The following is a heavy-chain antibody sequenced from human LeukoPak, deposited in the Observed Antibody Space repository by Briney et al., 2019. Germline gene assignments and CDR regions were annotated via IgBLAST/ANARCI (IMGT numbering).Heavy chain of an antibody. J-gene: IGHJ6*03. CDR2: ISAYNGNT. Sequence: GASVKVSCKASGGTSSSYAISWVRQAPGQGLEWMGWISAYNGNTNYAQKLQGRVTMTTDTSTSTAYMELRSLRSDDTAVYYCARDPRFLEPNLGYYYYYMDVWGKGTTVTVSS. D-gene: IGHD3-3*01. CDR3: ARDPRFLEPNLGYYYYYMDV. V-gene: IGHV1-18*01. CDR1: GGTSSSYA.